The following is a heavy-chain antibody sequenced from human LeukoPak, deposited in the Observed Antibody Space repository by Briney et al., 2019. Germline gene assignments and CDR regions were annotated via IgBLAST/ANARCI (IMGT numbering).Heavy chain of an antibody. D-gene: IGHD3-16*01. CDR1: GFAFSSNW. V-gene: IGHV3-74*01. CDR3: VRGQATSWGLDF. CDR2: INTDARTT. Sequence: GGSLRLSCTASGFAFSSNWMHWVRQAPGKGLVWVSHINTDARTTAYADFVKGRFTISRDNAKNTLYLQMNSLRAEDTALYYCVRGQATSWGLDFWGQGTLVTVSS. J-gene: IGHJ4*02.